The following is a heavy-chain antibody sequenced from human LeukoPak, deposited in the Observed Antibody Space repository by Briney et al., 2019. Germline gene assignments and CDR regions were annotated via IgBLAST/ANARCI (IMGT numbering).Heavy chain of an antibody. CDR1: VGTLSSSA. V-gene: IGHV1-69*04. D-gene: IGHD2-21*02. J-gene: IGHJ6*04. CDR3: PRDQGLTAPPPNGLDV. Sequence: GASVKVSCKTSVGTLSSSAITWVRQAPGQGLEWMGRIIPVLNITTFAQKFQGSVTITADRSMSTVYMELSSLRSGEKPVCYCPRDQGLTAPPPNGLDVWGEGSTVIASS. CDR2: IIPVLNIT.